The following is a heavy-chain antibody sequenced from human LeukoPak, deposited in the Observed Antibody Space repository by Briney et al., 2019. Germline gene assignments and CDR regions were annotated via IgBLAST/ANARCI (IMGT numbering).Heavy chain of an antibody. CDR1: GGSIGSGGYY. Sequence: PSETLSLTCTVSGGSIGSGGYYWSWIRQHPGKGLEWIGYIYYSGSTYYNPSLKSRVTISVDTSKNQFSLKLSSVTAADTAVYYCARGLVGAPGEEYAFDIWGQGTMVTVSS. CDR3: ARGLVGAPGEEYAFDI. CDR2: IYYSGST. V-gene: IGHV4-31*03. D-gene: IGHD1-26*01. J-gene: IGHJ3*02.